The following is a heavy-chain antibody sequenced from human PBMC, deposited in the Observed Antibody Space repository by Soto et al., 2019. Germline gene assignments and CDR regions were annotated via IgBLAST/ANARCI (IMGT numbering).Heavy chain of an antibody. CDR1: GYTFTSYA. D-gene: IGHD6-19*01. Sequence: ASVQVSCKASGYTFTSYAMHWVRQAPGQRLEWMGLINAGNGNTKYSQKIQGRVTITTDTTTSTAYKDLSSLRSEETAVYYCARERRGSAEARPIYSSGWSYWGQGTMVTVSS. J-gene: IGHJ4*02. V-gene: IGHV1-3*01. CDR2: INAGNGNT. CDR3: ARERRGSAEARPIYSSGWSY.